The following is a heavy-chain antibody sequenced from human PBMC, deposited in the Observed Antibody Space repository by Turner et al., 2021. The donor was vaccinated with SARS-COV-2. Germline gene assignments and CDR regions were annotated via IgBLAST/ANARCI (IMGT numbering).Heavy chain of an antibody. J-gene: IGHJ6*02. CDR3: VRDIVVVHHGMDV. V-gene: IGHV3-74*01. Sequence: EVQLVESGGGLVQPGGSLRLSGAASGFTFSSYWMHWVRQAPGKGLVWVSRINSDGSSTSYADSVKGRFTISRDNAKNTLYLQMNSLRAEDTAVYYCVRDIVVVHHGMDVWGQGTTVTVSS. D-gene: IGHD2-2*01. CDR2: INSDGSST. CDR1: GFTFSSYW.